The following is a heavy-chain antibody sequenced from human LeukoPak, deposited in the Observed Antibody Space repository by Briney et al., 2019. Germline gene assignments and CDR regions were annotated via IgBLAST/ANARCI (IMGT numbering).Heavy chain of an antibody. V-gene: IGHV4-4*07. Sequence: SETLSLTGTVSGGSISTYYWNWIRQPAGKGLEWIGRFYISGRTDYNPSFKNRVTMSVDTSKNQLSLKLTSVTAADTAVYYCATAPENWYFDLWGRGTLVTVSS. CDR3: ATAPENWYFDL. CDR2: FYISGRT. D-gene: IGHD1-14*01. CDR1: GGSISTYY. J-gene: IGHJ2*01.